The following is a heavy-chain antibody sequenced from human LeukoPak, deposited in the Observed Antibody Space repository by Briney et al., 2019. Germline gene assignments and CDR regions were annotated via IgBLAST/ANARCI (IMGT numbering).Heavy chain of an antibody. CDR2: IKQDGSEK. J-gene: IGHJ4*02. V-gene: IGHV3-7*03. CDR1: GFTFSSYW. CDR3: AKLGATTRHQVDY. Sequence: GGSLRLSCAASGFTFSSYWMSWVRQDPGKGLEWVANIKQDGSEKDYVDSVKGRFTISRDNAKNSLYLQMNSLRAEDTAVYYCAKLGATTRHQVDYWGQGTLVTVSS. D-gene: IGHD1-26*01.